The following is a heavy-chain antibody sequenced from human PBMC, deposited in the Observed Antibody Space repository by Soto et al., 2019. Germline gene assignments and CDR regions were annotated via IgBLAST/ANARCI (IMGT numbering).Heavy chain of an antibody. CDR2: ISSSSRYI. Sequence: EVQLVESGGGLVKPGGSLRLSCAASGFTFSSYSMNWVRQAPGKGLEWVSSISSSSRYIYYADSVKGRFTISRDNAKNALYLQMNSMRAEDTAVYYCARARWSGGSCYLSYWGQGTLVTVSS. CDR1: GFTFSSYS. V-gene: IGHV3-21*01. CDR3: ARARWSGGSCYLSY. D-gene: IGHD2-15*01. J-gene: IGHJ4*02.